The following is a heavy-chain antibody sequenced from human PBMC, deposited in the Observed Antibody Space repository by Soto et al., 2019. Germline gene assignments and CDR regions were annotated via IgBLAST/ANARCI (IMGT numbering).Heavy chain of an antibody. CDR1: GLTFTSSS. Sequence: QVQLVQSGGGVVQAGNSLRLSCTASGLTFTSSSFHWVRQAPGKGLEWVAVISENGDRQYSTESVRGRFLISRDSSKNTVYVHENCLSREDTGVFFCARRLATTLSALRYWGQGAPVNGS. CDR3: ARRLATTLSALRY. CDR2: ISENGDRQ. J-gene: IGHJ6*01. D-gene: IGHD4-17*01. V-gene: IGHV3-30-3*01.